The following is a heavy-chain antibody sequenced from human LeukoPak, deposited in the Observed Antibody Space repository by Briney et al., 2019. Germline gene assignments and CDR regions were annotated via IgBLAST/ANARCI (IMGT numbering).Heavy chain of an antibody. D-gene: IGHD3-10*01. V-gene: IGHV3-23*01. J-gene: IGHJ4*02. CDR3: AKDRGPFAVVPEY. Sequence: GGSLRLSCAASGFTFSIYGMSWVRQAPGKGLEWVSAISDSGGSTYYADSVKGRFTISRDNSKNTPYLQMNSLGAEDTALYYCAKDRGPFAVVPEYWGQGTLVTVSS. CDR1: GFTFSIYG. CDR2: ISDSGGST.